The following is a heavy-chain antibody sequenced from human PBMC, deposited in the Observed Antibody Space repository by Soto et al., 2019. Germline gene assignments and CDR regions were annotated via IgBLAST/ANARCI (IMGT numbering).Heavy chain of an antibody. D-gene: IGHD2-2*01. V-gene: IGHV1-8*01. CDR3: ARGRVIVVVPAAVHYYYYGMDV. J-gene: IGHJ6*02. CDR2: MNTNSGNT. Sequence: ASVKVSCKASGYTFTSYDINWVGQATGQGREWMGWMNTNSGNTGYAQKFQGRVTMTRNTSISTAYMELSSLRSEDTAVYYCARGRVIVVVPAAVHYYYYGMDVWGQGTMVTVSS. CDR1: GYTFTSYD.